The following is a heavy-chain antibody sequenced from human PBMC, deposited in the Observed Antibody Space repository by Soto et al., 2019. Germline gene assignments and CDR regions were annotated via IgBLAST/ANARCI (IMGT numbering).Heavy chain of an antibody. D-gene: IGHD3-22*01. CDR2: IKQDGSEK. CDR1: GFTFSSYW. Sequence: GGSLRLSCAASGFTFSSYWMSWVRQAPGKGLEWVANIKQDGSEKYYVDSVKGRFTISRDNAKNSLYLQMSSLRAEDTAVYYCASRGQGDSSGDAFDIWGQGTMVTVSS. V-gene: IGHV3-7*03. CDR3: ASRGQGDSSGDAFDI. J-gene: IGHJ3*02.